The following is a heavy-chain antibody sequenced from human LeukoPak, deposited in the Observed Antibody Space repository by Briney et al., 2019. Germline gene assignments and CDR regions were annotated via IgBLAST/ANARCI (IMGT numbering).Heavy chain of an antibody. CDR1: GFTFSSYS. Sequence: GSLRLSCAASGFTFSSYSMNCVRQPPGKGLEWVSSISSSSSYIYYADSVKGRFTISRDKAKNSLYLQMNSLRAEDTAVYYCARASGYTSGWYDDAFDIWGQGTMVTVSS. D-gene: IGHD6-19*01. CDR2: ISSSSSYI. V-gene: IGHV3-21*01. J-gene: IGHJ3*02. CDR3: ARASGYTSGWYDDAFDI.